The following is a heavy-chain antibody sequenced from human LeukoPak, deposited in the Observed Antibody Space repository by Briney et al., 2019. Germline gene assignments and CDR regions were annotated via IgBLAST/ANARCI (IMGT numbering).Heavy chain of an antibody. Sequence: SVKASCKASGGTFSSYAISWVRQAPGQGLEWMGGIIPIFGTANYAQKFQGRVTITTDESTSTAYMELSSLRSEDTAVYYCASSWLIDYYDSSANTPGLDAFDIWGQGTMVTVSS. CDR3: ASSWLIDYYDSSANTPGLDAFDI. V-gene: IGHV1-69*05. J-gene: IGHJ3*02. D-gene: IGHD3-22*01. CDR1: GGTFSSYA. CDR2: IIPIFGTA.